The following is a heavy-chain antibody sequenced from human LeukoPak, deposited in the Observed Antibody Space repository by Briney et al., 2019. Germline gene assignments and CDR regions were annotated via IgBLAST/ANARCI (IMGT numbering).Heavy chain of an antibody. CDR3: ARDREYDFWSGSFLYYYYYYGMDV. J-gene: IGHJ6*02. V-gene: IGHV3-48*02. D-gene: IGHD3-3*01. CDR2: ISSSSSTI. Sequence: GGSLRLSCAAAGFTFSSYAMSWVRQAPGKGLEWVSYISSSSSTIYYADSVKGRFTISRDNAKNSLYLQMNSLRDEDTAVYYCARDREYDFWSGSFLYYYYYYGMDVWGQGTTVTVSS. CDR1: GFTFSSYA.